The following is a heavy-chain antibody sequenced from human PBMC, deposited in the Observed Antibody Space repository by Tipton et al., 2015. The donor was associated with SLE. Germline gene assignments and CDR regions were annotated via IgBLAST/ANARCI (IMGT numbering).Heavy chain of an antibody. CDR3: AKALGLRYSGSHDAFDI. CDR1: GFTFSRYW. J-gene: IGHJ3*02. CDR2: IKQDGSEK. V-gene: IGHV3-7*01. D-gene: IGHD1-26*01. Sequence: SLRLSCVASGFTFSRYWMTWVRQAPGKGLEWVANIKQDGSEKYYADSVKGRFTISRDNAKNSLYLQMNSLRAEDAALYYCAKALGLRYSGSHDAFDIWGQGTMVTVSS.